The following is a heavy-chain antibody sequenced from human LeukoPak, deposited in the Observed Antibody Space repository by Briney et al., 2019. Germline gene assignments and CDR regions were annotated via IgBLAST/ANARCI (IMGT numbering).Heavy chain of an antibody. CDR3: AKDYYSGSGSYCFDY. V-gene: IGHV3-30*18. CDR2: XSYDGSNK. CDR1: GFTFSSYD. Sequence: PGRSLRLSCAASGFTFSSYDMHWVRQAPGKGLXXXXXXSYDGSNKYYADSVKGRFTISRDNSKNTLYLQMNSLRAEDSAVYYCAKDYYSGSGSYCFDYWGQGTLVTVSS. J-gene: IGHJ4*02. D-gene: IGHD3-10*01.